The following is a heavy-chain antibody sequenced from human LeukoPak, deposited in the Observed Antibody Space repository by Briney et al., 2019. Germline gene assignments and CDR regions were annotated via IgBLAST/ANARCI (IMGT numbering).Heavy chain of an antibody. J-gene: IGHJ3*02. CDR1: GFTFSSYA. D-gene: IGHD2-2*01. CDR3: AKDSCSSTSCPPELSAFDI. Sequence: GGSLRLSCAASGFTFSSYAMSWVRQAPGKGLEWVSAISGSGGSTYYADSVKGRFTISRDNSKNTLYLQMNSLRAEDTAVYYCAKDSCSSTSCPPELSAFDIWGQGTMVTVSS. CDR2: ISGSGGST. V-gene: IGHV3-23*01.